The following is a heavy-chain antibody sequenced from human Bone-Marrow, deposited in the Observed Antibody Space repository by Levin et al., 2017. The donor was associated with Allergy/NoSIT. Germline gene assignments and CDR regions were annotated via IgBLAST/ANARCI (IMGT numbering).Heavy chain of an antibody. CDR3: AKTTPGSGLKFDD. CDR2: ISNSGSGT. V-gene: IGHV3-23*01. D-gene: IGHD3-10*01. CDR1: GFTFSSFA. J-gene: IGHJ4*02. Sequence: PGGSLRLSCAASGFTFSSFAMSWVRQAPGKGLEWVSAISNSGSGTYYADSVKGRFTISRDNSKNTLYLQMHSLRAEDTAVFYCAKTTPGSGLKFDDWGQGTLVTVSS.